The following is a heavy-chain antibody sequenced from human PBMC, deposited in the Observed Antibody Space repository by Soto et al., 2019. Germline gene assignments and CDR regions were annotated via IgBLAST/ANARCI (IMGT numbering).Heavy chain of an antibody. J-gene: IGHJ5*02. D-gene: IGHD6-13*01. Sequence: ASVKVSCKASGGTFSSYAISWVRQAPGQGLEWMGGIIPIFGTANYAQKFQGRVTITADESTSTAYMELSSLRSEDTAVYYCAASGYSSSWYGWFDPWGQGTLVTVSS. CDR2: IIPIFGTA. CDR1: GGTFSSYA. V-gene: IGHV1-69*13. CDR3: AASGYSSSWYGWFDP.